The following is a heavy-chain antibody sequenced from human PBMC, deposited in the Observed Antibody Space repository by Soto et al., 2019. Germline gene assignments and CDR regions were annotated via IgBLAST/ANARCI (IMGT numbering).Heavy chain of an antibody. J-gene: IGHJ4*02. V-gene: IGHV3-23*01. CDR3: ARWSFLDY. D-gene: IGHD1-26*01. Sequence: DVQLWESGGGLVQPGGSLRLSCAASGFSFGSYALSWVRQAPGKGLEWVSTISGSDGKTFYADSVKGRFSISRDTSQSTLYMHMNSLRADDTAMYYCARWSFLDYWGQGTRVTVSS. CDR2: ISGSDGKT. CDR1: GFSFGSYA.